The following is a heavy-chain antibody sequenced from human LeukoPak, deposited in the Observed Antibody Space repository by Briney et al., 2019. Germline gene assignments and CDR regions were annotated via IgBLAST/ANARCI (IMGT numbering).Heavy chain of an antibody. CDR3: ARWTGTTDAFDI. J-gene: IGHJ3*02. CDR1: GYSISSGYD. V-gene: IGHV4-38-2*01. D-gene: IGHD1-7*01. CDR2: IYHSGST. Sequence: ASETLSLTCAVSGYSISSGYDWGWIRPPPRKGLERIGSIYHSGSTYYNPSLKSRLTISVDTSKNQFSLKLSSVSAADTAVYYCARWTGTTDAFDIWGQGTMVTVSS.